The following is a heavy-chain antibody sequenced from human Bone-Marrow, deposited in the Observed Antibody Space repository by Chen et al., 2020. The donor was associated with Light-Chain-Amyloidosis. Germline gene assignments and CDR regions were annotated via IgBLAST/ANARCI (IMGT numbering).Heavy chain of an antibody. CDR1: GYTFPNYW. J-gene: IGHJ4*02. V-gene: IGHV5-51*01. Sequence: EVQLEQSGPEVKKPGESLEISCKGSGYTFPNYWIGWVRQMPGKGLEWMGVIYPDASDARYSPSFEGQVTISADKSITTAYLQWRSLKASDTAMYYCARRRDGYNFDYWGQGTLVTVSS. D-gene: IGHD5-12*01. CDR2: IYPDASDA. CDR3: ARRRDGYNFDY.